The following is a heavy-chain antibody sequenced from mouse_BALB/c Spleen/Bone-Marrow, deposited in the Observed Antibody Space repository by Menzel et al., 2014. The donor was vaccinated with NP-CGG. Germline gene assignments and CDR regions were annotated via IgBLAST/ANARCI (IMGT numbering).Heavy chain of an antibody. Sequence: VQLQQPGAELVKPGASVKLSCTASGFNIKDTYMHWVKQRPEQGLEWIGRIDPANGNTKYDPKFQGKATITADTSSNTAYLQLSSLTSEDTAVYYCXRYYXYGYYAMDYWGQGTSVTVSS. J-gene: IGHJ4*01. D-gene: IGHD2-14*01. CDR2: IDPANGNT. CDR1: GFNIKDTY. CDR3: XRYYXYGYYAMDY. V-gene: IGHV14-3*02.